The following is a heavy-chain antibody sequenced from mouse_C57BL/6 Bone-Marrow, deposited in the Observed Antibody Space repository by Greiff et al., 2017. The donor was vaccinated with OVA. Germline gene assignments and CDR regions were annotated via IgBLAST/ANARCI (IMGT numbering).Heavy chain of an antibody. J-gene: IGHJ4*01. Sequence: VQLQQPGAELVKPGASVKLSCKASGYTFTSYWMQWVKQRPGPGLEWIGEIDPSDSYPNYTPKFKGKATLTVDTSSSTAYMQLSSLTAEDSAVYYCARYSNYDAMDYWGQGTSVTVSS. CDR2: IDPSDSYP. CDR3: ARYSNYDAMDY. CDR1: GYTFTSYW. V-gene: IGHV1-50*01. D-gene: IGHD2-5*01.